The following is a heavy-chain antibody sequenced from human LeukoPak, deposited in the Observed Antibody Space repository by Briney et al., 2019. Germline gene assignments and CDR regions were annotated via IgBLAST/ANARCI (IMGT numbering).Heavy chain of an antibody. V-gene: IGHV4-31*03. Sequence: PSETLSLTCTVSGGSISSGGYYWSWIRQHPGKGLEWIGYIYYSGSTYYNPSLKSRATISVDTSKNQFSLKLSSVTAADTAVYYCARVPQVGTLNWFDPWGQGTLVTVSS. CDR3: ARVPQVGTLNWFDP. J-gene: IGHJ5*02. CDR2: IYYSGST. D-gene: IGHD1-1*01. CDR1: GGSISSGGYY.